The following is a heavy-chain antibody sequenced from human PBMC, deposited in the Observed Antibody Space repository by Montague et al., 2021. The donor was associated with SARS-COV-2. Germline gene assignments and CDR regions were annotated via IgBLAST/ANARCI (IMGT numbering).Heavy chain of an antibody. V-gene: IGHV4-39*01. CDR2: FNFKGTT. CDR1: GASISSSYY. CDR3: ARRHSGGWCAGTTCYGAAFDY. J-gene: IGHJ4*02. Sequence: SETLSLTCTGSGASISSSYYRGWIRPPSGTRLDWIGSFNFKGTTYYNPPLKRVATFSDGSSRRLFSLKMNFVTAADTAVYFCARRHSGGWCAGTTCYGAAFDYWGQGTLVTVSS. D-gene: IGHD2-2*01.